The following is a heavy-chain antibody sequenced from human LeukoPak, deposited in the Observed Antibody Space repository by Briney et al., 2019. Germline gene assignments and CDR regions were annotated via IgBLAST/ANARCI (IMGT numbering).Heavy chain of an antibody. D-gene: IGHD3-10*01. Sequence: SETLSLTCTVSGGSISSSSYYWGWIRQPPGKGLEWIGSIYYSGSTYYNPSLKSRVTISVDTSKNQFSLKLSSVTAADTAVYYCARRRNCYGSGSYSYNWFDPWGQGTLVTVSS. J-gene: IGHJ5*02. CDR2: IYYSGST. V-gene: IGHV4-39*01. CDR3: ARRRNCYGSGSYSYNWFDP. CDR1: GGSISSSSYY.